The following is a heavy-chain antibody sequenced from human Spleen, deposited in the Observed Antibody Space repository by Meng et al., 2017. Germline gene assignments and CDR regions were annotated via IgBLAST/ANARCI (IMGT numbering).Heavy chain of an antibody. CDR1: GYTFTGHY. Sequence: ASVKVSCKASGYTFTGHYIHWVRQAPGQGLQWMGRIDPTRGGTNYAQKFQGRITMTRDTSISTAYMELSSLRSDDTAVYYCARGNSWSRTLDYWGQGTLVTVSS. CDR2: IDPTRGGT. J-gene: IGHJ4*02. CDR3: ARGNSWSRTLDY. D-gene: IGHD6-13*01. V-gene: IGHV1-2*06.